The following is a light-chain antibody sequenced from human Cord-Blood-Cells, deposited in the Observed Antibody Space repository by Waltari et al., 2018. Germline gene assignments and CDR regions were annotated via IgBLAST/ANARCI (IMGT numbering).Light chain of an antibody. V-gene: IGKV3-20*01. Sequence: EIVLTQSPGTLSLSPGERATLSCRASQSVSSSYLAWYQQKPGQAPRLLTYGASSRATGIPDRVSGSGSGTDFTLTISRLEPEDFAVYYCQQYGSSRGWTFGQGTKVEIK. CDR2: GAS. CDR1: QSVSSSY. CDR3: QQYGSSRGWT. J-gene: IGKJ1*01.